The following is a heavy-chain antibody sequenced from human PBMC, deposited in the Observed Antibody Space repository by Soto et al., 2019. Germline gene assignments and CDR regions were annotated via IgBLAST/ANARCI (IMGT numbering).Heavy chain of an antibody. Sequence: EASVKVSCKASGYTFTSYGISWVRQAPGQGLEWMGWISAYNGNTNYAQKLQGRVTMTTDTSTSTAYMELRSLRSDDTAVYYCATPGRGYCSGGSCPNDYWGQGTLVTVSS. D-gene: IGHD2-15*01. V-gene: IGHV1-18*01. CDR1: GYTFTSYG. CDR3: ATPGRGYCSGGSCPNDY. J-gene: IGHJ4*02. CDR2: ISAYNGNT.